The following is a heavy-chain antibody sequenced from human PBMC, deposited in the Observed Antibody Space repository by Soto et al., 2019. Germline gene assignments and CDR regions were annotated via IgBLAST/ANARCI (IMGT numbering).Heavy chain of an antibody. J-gene: IGHJ4*02. CDR1: GFSLSTSGLR. Sequence: TQTLVVTVTITGFSLSTSGLRVSWIRQPPGKALEWLARVDWDDDKLYNTSLQTRLTISKDTSKNQVVLTMTNMDPVDTATYYCARTGRYSSSYFEYWGQGIRVTVSS. CDR2: VDWDDDK. D-gene: IGHD4-4*01. V-gene: IGHV2-70*04. CDR3: ARTGRYSSSYFEY.